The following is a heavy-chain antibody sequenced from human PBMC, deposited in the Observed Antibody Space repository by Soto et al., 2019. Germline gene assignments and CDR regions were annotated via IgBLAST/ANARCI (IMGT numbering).Heavy chain of an antibody. CDR3: AKEPSIVVVSAARSWPLDY. J-gene: IGHJ4*02. CDR2: ISYDGSNK. D-gene: IGHD2-2*01. CDR1: GFTFSSYG. V-gene: IGHV3-30*18. Sequence: QVQLVESGGGVVQPGRSLRLSCAASGFTFSSYGMHWVRQAPGKGLEWVAVISYDGSNKYYADSVKGRFTISRDNSKNTLYLQMNSLRAEDTAVYYCAKEPSIVVVSAARSWPLDYWGQGTLVTVSS.